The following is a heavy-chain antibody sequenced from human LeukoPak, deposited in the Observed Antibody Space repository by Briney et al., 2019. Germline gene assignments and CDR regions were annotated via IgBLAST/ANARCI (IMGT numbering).Heavy chain of an antibody. V-gene: IGHV3-11*01. CDR3: ARERIVGATEGFDY. CDR1: GFTFSDYY. Sequence: GGSPRLSCAASGFTFSDYYMSWIRQAPGKGLEWVSYISSSGSTIYYADSVKGRFTISRDNAKNSLYLQMNSLRAEDTAVYYCARERIVGATEGFDYWGRGTLVTVSS. J-gene: IGHJ4*02. CDR2: ISSSGSTI. D-gene: IGHD1-26*01.